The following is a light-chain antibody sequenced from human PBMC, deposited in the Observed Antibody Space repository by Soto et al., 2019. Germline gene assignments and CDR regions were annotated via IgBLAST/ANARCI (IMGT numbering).Light chain of an antibody. CDR1: QSVSSNY. V-gene: IGKV3-20*01. CDR3: QQLNSYPRT. CDR2: GASS. J-gene: IGKJ1*01. Sequence: EIVLTQSPGTLSLSPGERATLSCRASQSVSSNYFAWYQQKPGQAPRLLISGASSSRATGIPDRFSGSGSGTEFNLTITNLQPEDFATYYCQQLNSYPRTFGQGTKVDIK.